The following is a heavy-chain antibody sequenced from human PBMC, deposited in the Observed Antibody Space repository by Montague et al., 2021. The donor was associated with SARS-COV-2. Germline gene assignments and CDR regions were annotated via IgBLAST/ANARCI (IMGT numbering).Heavy chain of an antibody. J-gene: IGHJ4*02. Sequence: SETLSLTCVVSGASISTDNWWTWVRLPPGKGLEWVGEIYHTGSTNYKPSLKSRVSLSVDESWNQFSLRLTSVTAADTAIYYCARKGSERSDLAYWGQGTLVTVSS. CDR2: IYHTGST. D-gene: IGHD3-10*01. CDR1: GASISTDNW. CDR3: ARKGSERSDLAY. V-gene: IGHV4-4*02.